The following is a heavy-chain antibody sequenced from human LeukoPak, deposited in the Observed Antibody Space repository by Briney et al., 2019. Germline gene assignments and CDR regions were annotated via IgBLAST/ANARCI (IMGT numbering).Heavy chain of an antibody. CDR2: ISAYNGNT. CDR3: ARDELGAAPRYSGYASDYYYGMDV. V-gene: IGHV1-18*04. CDR1: GYSFTGYY. Sequence: GASVNVSCKASGYSFTGYYMHWVRQAPGQGLEWMGWISAYNGNTNYAQKLQGRVTMTTDTSTSTAYMELRSLRSDDTAVYYCARDELGAAPRYSGYASDYYYGMDVWGQGATVTVSS. J-gene: IGHJ6*02. D-gene: IGHD5-12*01.